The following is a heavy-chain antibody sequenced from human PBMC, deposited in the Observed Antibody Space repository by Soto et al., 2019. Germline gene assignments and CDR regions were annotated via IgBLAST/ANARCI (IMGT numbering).Heavy chain of an antibody. CDR2: INPSGGTT. V-gene: IGHV1-46*01. D-gene: IGHD7-27*01. CDR3: ARGSSLGLEY. Sequence: ASVKVSCKASAYTFTDCYIHWVRQAPGQGLEWMGLINPSGGTTTYLQKFQGRVTMTRDTSTSTVYMDLSTLRSEDTAVYYCARGSSLGLEYWGQGTLVTVSS. J-gene: IGHJ4*02. CDR1: AYTFTDCY.